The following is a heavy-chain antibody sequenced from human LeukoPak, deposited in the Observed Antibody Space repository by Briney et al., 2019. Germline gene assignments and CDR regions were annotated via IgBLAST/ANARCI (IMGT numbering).Heavy chain of an antibody. J-gene: IGHJ4*02. V-gene: IGHV4-39*01. CDR3: ARQYIVVVPAAYFDY. Sequence: PSETLSLTCTVSGGSISSSSYYWGWIRQPPGKGLEWIGSIYYSGSTYYNPSLKSRVTISVDTSKNQFSLKLSSVTAADTAVYYCARQYIVVVPAAYFDYWGQGTLVTVSS. D-gene: IGHD2-2*01. CDR2: IYYSGST. CDR1: GGSISSSSYY.